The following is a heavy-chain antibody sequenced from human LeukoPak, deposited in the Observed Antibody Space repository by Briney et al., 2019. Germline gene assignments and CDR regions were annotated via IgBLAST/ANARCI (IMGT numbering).Heavy chain of an antibody. V-gene: IGHV3-30*02. Sequence: PGGSLRLSCAASGFTFSSDGMHWVRQAPGKGLEWVAFIRNEASNKYSADSVKGRFTISSEKSNNTLYLQMNSQRVEATAASYCAKAVTAPSTFPDYWGRGTLLTVS. CDR2: IRNEASNK. D-gene: IGHD2/OR15-2a*01. CDR3: AKAVTAPSTFPDY. CDR1: GFTFSSDG. J-gene: IGHJ4*02.